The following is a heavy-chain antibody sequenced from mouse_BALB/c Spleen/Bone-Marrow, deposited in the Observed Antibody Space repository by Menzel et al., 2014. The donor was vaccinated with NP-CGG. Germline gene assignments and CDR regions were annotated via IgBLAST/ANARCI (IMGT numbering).Heavy chain of an antibody. Sequence: QVQLKQSGPELVKPGALVKISCKASGYTFTGYDINWVKQRPGQGLEWIGWIYPGDGSTKYNEKFEGKATLTADKSSSTAYVQLSSLTSENSAVYFCARSGDSSGYGFAYWGQGTLVTVSA. CDR3: ARSGDSSGYGFAY. CDR1: GYTFTGYD. CDR2: IYPGDGST. J-gene: IGHJ3*01. D-gene: IGHD3-2*01. V-gene: IGHV1S56*01.